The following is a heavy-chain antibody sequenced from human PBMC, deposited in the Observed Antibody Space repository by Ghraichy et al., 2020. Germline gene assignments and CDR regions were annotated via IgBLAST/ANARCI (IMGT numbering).Heavy chain of an antibody. CDR3: ARIIYFGSGTYPKIYYYYHGMDV. D-gene: IGHD3-10*01. CDR2: ISSSSNYI. J-gene: IGHJ6*02. Sequence: GESLNISCTASGFTFSSHSTNWVRQAPGKGLEWVSSISSSSNYIHYADSVKGRFTISRDNAKNSLYLQMNSLSAEDTAMYYCARIIYFGSGTYPKIYYYYHGMDVWGQGTTVTVSS. V-gene: IGHV3-21*06. CDR1: GFTFSSHS.